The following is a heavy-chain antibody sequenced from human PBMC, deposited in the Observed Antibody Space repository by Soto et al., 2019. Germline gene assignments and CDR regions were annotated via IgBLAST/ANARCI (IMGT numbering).Heavy chain of an antibody. D-gene: IGHD3-10*01. V-gene: IGHV1-18*01. Sequence: QVHLVQSGAEVKKPGASVKVSCKASGYTFTNYDINWVRQAPGQGLEWMGWISPYTGNTNYAQKLQGRVTMTTDTSTSPAYMEPRSLGSDDTAVYYCARGDYYGAGRRTPGGMDVWGQGTTVTGSS. CDR2: ISPYTGNT. J-gene: IGHJ6*02. CDR3: ARGDYYGAGRRTPGGMDV. CDR1: GYTFTNYD.